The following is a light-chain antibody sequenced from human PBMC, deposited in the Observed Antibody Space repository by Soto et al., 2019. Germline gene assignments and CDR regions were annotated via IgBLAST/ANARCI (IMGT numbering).Light chain of an antibody. CDR2: GGS. J-gene: IGKJ4*01. CDR3: QQYDVLPPT. V-gene: IGKV1-33*01. CDR1: QAIRNY. Sequence: DIQMTQSPSSLSASVGDRVTITCQASQAIRNYLNWYQQRPGKAPKLLIYGGSNLETGVPSRFSGRGSATDFTLTISSLQPEDIATYYCQQYDVLPPTLGGGTKVDSK.